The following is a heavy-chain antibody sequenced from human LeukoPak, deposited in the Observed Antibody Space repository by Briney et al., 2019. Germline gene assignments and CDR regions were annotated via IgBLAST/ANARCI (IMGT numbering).Heavy chain of an antibody. CDR1: GFTFSSYW. Sequence: SGGSLRLSCAGSGFTFSSYWMHWARQAPGEGLLWVSRINSDGSTIDYADSVKGRFTISRDNAKNTLYLHLSSLRVDDTAVYYCARHAPGVILEWLLFSGVLAGYALDIWGQGTMVTVSS. V-gene: IGHV3-74*01. D-gene: IGHD3-3*01. CDR2: INSDGSTI. CDR3: ARHAPGVILEWLLFSGVLAGYALDI. J-gene: IGHJ3*02.